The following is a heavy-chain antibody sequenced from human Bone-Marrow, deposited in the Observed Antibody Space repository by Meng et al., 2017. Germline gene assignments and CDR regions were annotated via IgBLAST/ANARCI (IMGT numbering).Heavy chain of an antibody. CDR3: AKSILTGYAIDY. CDR2: ISYDGSNK. D-gene: IGHD3-9*01. V-gene: IGHV3-30*04. J-gene: IGHJ4*02. CDR1: GFTFSSYA. Sequence: GGSLRLSCAASGFTFSSYAMHWVRQAPGKGLEWVAVISYDGSNKYYADSVKGRFTISRDNSKNTLYLQMNSLRAEDTAVYYCAKSILTGYAIDYWGQGTLVTVSS.